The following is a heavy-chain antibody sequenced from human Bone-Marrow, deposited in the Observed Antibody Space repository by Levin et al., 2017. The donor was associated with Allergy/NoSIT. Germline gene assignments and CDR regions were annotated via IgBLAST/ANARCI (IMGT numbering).Heavy chain of an antibody. CDR3: ARDGYYSTRGYYYGMDV. V-gene: IGHV4-30-4*08. D-gene: IGHD3-10*01. CDR2: IFYTGST. J-gene: IGHJ6*02. Sequence: SETLSLTCTVSGASISKSDYYWAWIRQSPGTGLEWIGYIFYTGSTFYNPSLKRRTTMSVDTSKNQFSLNLTSVTAADTAVYYCARDGYYSTRGYYYGMDVWGQGTTVTVSS. CDR1: GASISKSDYY.